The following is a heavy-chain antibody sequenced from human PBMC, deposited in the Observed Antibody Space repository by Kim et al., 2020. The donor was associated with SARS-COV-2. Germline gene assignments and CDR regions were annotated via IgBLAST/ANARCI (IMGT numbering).Heavy chain of an antibody. CDR3: ARVCYDFWSGYYDY. CDR1: GGSISSSSYY. J-gene: IGHJ4*02. V-gene: IGHV4-39*01. CDR2: IYYSGST. Sequence: SETLSLTCTVSGGSISSSSYYWGWIRQPPGKGLEWIGSIYYSGSTYYNPSLKSRVTISVDTSKNQFSLKLSSVTAADTAVYYCARVCYDFWSGYYDYWGQGTLVTVSS. D-gene: IGHD3-3*01.